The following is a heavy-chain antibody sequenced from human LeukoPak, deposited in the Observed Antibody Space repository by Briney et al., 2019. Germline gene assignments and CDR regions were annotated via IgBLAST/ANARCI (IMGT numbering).Heavy chain of an antibody. Sequence: PGGSLRLSCAASGFTFSSYAMSWVRQAPGKGLEWVSAISGSGGSTYYADSVKGRFTISRDSSKNTLYLQMNSLRAEDTAVYYCAKVNFDWLLSNFDYWGQGTLVTVSS. V-gene: IGHV3-23*01. D-gene: IGHD3-9*01. CDR2: ISGSGGST. CDR1: GFTFSSYA. J-gene: IGHJ4*02. CDR3: AKVNFDWLLSNFDY.